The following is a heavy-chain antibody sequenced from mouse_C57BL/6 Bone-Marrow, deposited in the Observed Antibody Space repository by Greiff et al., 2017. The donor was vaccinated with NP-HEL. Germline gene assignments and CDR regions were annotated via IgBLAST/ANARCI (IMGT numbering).Heavy chain of an antibody. J-gene: IGHJ3*01. CDR2: IDPSDSYT. CDR1: GYTFTSYW. Sequence: QVQLQQSGAELVMPGASVKLSCKASGYTFTSYWMHWVKQRPGQGLEWIGEIDPSDSYTNYNQKFKGKSTLTVDKSSSTAYMQLSSLTSEVSAVSYCARPDGRSSFAYWGQGPLVTVSA. V-gene: IGHV1-69*01. D-gene: IGHD1-1*01. CDR3: ARPDGRSSFAY.